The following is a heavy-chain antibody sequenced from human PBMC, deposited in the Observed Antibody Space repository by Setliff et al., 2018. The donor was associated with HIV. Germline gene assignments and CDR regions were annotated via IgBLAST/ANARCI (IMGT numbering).Heavy chain of an antibody. CDR3: ASGFVLRPFFRGGMDV. D-gene: IGHD2-8*01. V-gene: IGHV4-31*03. CDR2: IYYSWST. J-gene: IGHJ6*02. Sequence: SETLSLTCTVSGGSISSGGYYWSWIRQHPGKGLEWIGYIYYSWSTYYNPSLESRVTISVDTSKNHFSLKLSSVTAADTAVYYCASGFVLRPFFRGGMDVWGQGTTVTVSS. CDR1: GGSISSGGYY.